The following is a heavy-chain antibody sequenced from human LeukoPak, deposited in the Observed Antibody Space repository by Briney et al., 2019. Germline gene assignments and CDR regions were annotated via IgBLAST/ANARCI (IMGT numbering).Heavy chain of an antibody. CDR1: GGSISSYY. V-gene: IGHV4-59*01. CDR3: AGDRSNQLDV. D-gene: IGHD1-26*01. J-gene: IGHJ6*02. Sequence: PSETLSLTCTVSGGSISSYYWSWIRQPPGKGLEWIGYIYYSGSTNYSPSLKSRVTISVDTSKNQFSLKLSSVTAADTAVYYCAGDRSNQLDVWGQGTTVTVSS. CDR2: IYYSGST.